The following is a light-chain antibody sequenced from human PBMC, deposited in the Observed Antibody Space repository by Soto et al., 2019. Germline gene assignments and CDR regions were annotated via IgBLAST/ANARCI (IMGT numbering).Light chain of an antibody. Sequence: DIQTTQSPSTLSASVGDRVTITCRASQNLNNWLAWFQQKPGKAPTLLIYKASGLESGVPSRFSGSGSGTEFTLTISSLQPDDFSTYYCQQYNSYPWTFGQGTKVEIK. CDR1: QNLNNW. CDR2: KAS. V-gene: IGKV1-5*03. J-gene: IGKJ1*01. CDR3: QQYNSYPWT.